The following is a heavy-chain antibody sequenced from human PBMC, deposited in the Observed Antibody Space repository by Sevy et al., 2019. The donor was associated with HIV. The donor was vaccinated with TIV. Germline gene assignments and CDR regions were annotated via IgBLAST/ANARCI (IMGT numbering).Heavy chain of an antibody. D-gene: IGHD6-19*01. J-gene: IGHJ4*02. CDR1: GFTFSSYA. V-gene: IGHV3-23*01. CDR3: AKESSGWYVY. CDR2: ISGSGGST. Sequence: GESLKISCAASGFTFSSYAMSWVRQAPGKGLEWVSAISGSGGSTYYADSVKGRFTISRDNSKNTLYLQMNSLRAEDTAVYYCAKESSGWYVYWGQGTLVTVSS.